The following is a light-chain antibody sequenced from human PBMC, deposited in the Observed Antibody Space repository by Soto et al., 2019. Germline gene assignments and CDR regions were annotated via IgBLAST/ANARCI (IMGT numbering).Light chain of an antibody. Sequence: DIQLTQSPSFLSASVGDRVTITCRASQGISSYLAWYQQKPGKAPKLLIYAASTLQSGVPSRFSGSGSGTEFTLTISSLQTEDFANYYCQHLNSYPLTFGPGTKVDIK. V-gene: IGKV1-9*01. J-gene: IGKJ3*01. CDR1: QGISSY. CDR2: AAS. CDR3: QHLNSYPLT.